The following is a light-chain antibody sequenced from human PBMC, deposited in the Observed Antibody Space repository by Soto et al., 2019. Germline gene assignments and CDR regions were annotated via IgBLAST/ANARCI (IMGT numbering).Light chain of an antibody. V-gene: IGKV1-39*01. CDR3: QQSYNTTRT. J-gene: IGKJ1*01. Sequence: DIQMTQSPSYLSASVGDIVTITCRASQSISRYLNWYQQKEGKAPIXXIYAASSLQSGVPSRFSGSVSGTDGTITITSLKKEDGATYYCQQSYNTTRTFGQGTKVDIK. CDR1: QSISRY. CDR2: AAS.